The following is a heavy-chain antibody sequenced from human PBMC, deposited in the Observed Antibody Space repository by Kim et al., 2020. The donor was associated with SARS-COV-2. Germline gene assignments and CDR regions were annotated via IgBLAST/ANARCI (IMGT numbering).Heavy chain of an antibody. D-gene: IGHD5-18*01. CDR1: GFSLTSGGVG. CDR2: IYWNDDK. CDR3: AHSDIGRGYGPISDF. V-gene: IGHV2-5*01. Sequence: SGPTLVNPTQTLTLTCTFSGFSLTSGGVGVGWIRQPPGKALEWLALIYWNDDKRYSPSLKSRLTITKDTSKNQVVLTMTNMDPVDTATYYCAHSDIGRGYGPISDFWGQGTLVTVSS. J-gene: IGHJ4*02.